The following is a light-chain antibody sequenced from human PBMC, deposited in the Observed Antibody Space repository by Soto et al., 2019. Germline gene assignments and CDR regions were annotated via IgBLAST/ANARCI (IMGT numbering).Light chain of an antibody. CDR1: QSISSW. CDR3: QQYKSYPVT. V-gene: IGKV1-5*01. J-gene: IGKJ2*01. CDR2: DAS. Sequence: DIPMTQSPSTLSASVGDRVTITCRASQSISSWLAWYQQKPGKAPRLLIYDASSLESGVPSRFSGSGSETEFTLTISSLQPDDFVTYYCQQYKSYPVTFGQGTKLEI.